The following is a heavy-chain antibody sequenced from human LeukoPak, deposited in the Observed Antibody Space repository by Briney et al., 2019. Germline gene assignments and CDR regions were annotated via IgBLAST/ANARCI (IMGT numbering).Heavy chain of an antibody. CDR3: AKGLYYKDRSGYPA. D-gene: IGHD3-22*01. CDR1: GFTFSSYA. V-gene: IGHV3-23*01. Sequence: PGGSLRLSCAASGFTFSSYAMSWVRQAPGKGLEWVSAISGSGGSTYYADSVKGRFTVSRDKSKNTLYLQMDSLRTEDTAVCYCAKGLYYKDRSGYPAWGQGTLVTISS. J-gene: IGHJ5*02. CDR2: ISGSGGST.